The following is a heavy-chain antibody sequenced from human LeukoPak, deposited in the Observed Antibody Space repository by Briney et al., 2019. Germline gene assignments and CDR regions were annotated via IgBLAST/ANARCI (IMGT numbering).Heavy chain of an antibody. Sequence: PSQTLSLTCAVSGGSISSGGYSWSWIRQPPGKGLEWIGYIYHSGSTYYNPSLKSRVTISVDRSKNQFSPKLSSVTAADTAVYYCVAGLPGPVNWFDPWGQGTLVTVSS. D-gene: IGHD6-19*01. J-gene: IGHJ5*02. CDR2: IYHSGST. CDR1: GGSISSGGYS. V-gene: IGHV4-30-2*01. CDR3: VAGLPGPVNWFDP.